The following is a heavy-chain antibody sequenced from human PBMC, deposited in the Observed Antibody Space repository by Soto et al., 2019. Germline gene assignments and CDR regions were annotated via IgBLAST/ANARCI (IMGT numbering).Heavy chain of an antibody. D-gene: IGHD1-1*01. CDR2: IYYSGST. Sequence: SETLSLTCTVSGGSISSSSYYWGWIRQPPGKGLEWIGSIYYSGSTNYNPSLKSRVTISVDTSKNQFSLKLTSVTAADTAVYYCARNLASNTNYYYGVDVWGQGTTVTVSS. CDR1: GGSISSSSYY. J-gene: IGHJ6*02. CDR3: ARNLASNTNYYYGVDV. V-gene: IGHV4-39*01.